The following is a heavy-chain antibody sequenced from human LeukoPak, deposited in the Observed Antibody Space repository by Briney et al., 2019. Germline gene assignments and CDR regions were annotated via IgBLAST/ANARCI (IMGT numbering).Heavy chain of an antibody. D-gene: IGHD3-10*01. Sequence: GGSLRLSCAASGFTFSSYGMHWVRQAPGKGLEWVAFIRFDGSNKYYADSVKGRFTISRDNSKNTLYLQMKSLRAEDTAVYYCAINTKIRGGIIMDVWGKGTTVTISS. V-gene: IGHV3-30*02. J-gene: IGHJ6*03. CDR1: GFTFSSYG. CDR3: AINTKIRGGIIMDV. CDR2: IRFDGSNK.